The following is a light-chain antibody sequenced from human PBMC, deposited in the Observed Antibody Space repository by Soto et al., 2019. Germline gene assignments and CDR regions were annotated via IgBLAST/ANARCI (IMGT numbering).Light chain of an antibody. CDR2: GAS. CDR1: QSVSSSY. CDR3: QQHGSSPPT. Sequence: EIVLTQSPGTLSLSPGERATLSCRASQSVSSSYLAWYQQKPGQAPRLLFYGASRRATGIPDRFSGSGYGPDFTLTISRLEPEDFAVYYCQQHGSSPPTFGQGTKVEIK. V-gene: IGKV3-20*01. J-gene: IGKJ1*01.